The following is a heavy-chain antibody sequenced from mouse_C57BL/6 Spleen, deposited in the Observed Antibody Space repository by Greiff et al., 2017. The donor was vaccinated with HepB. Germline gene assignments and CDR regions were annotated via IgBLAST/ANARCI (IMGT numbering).Heavy chain of an antibody. CDR3: ARDDYDWYFDV. CDR1: GYTFTSYW. Sequence: VQLQQSGAELVRPGSSVKLSCKASGYTFTSYWMHWVKQRPIQGLEWIGNIDPSDSETHYNQKFKDKATLTVDKSSSTAYMQLSSLTSEDSAVYYCARDDYDWYFDVWGTGTTVTVSS. D-gene: IGHD2-4*01. V-gene: IGHV1-52*01. CDR2: IDPSDSET. J-gene: IGHJ1*03.